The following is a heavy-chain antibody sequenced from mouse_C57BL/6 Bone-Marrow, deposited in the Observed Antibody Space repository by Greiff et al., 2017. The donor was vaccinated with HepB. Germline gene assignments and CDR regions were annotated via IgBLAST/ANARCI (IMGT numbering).Heavy chain of an antibody. J-gene: IGHJ4*01. V-gene: IGHV5-15*04. Sequence: DVILVESGGGLVQPGGPLKLSCAVSGFTFSDYGMAWVRQSPVTGPAWVAFISNLAYSIYYADTVTGRFTISRENAKNTRYLEMSSLRSEDTAMYYCARRYGYDEGCAMDYWGQGASVTVSS. CDR1: GFTFSDYG. CDR2: ISNLAYSI. D-gene: IGHD2-2*01. CDR3: ARRYGYDEGCAMDY.